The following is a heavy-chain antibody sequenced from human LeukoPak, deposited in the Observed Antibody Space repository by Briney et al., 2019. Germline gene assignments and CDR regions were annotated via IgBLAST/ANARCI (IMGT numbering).Heavy chain of an antibody. V-gene: IGHV4-4*09. J-gene: IGHJ4*02. Sequence: PSETLSLTCTVSGGSISNYYWGWIRQPPGKDLDWIAYIYASGSTYYNPSLTRRVTMSMVASTNQFSLRLTSVTAADTAVYFCARLHPRTNYDFRSGSYAFDYWGQGILVTVSS. CDR2: IYASGST. D-gene: IGHD3-3*01. CDR3: ARLHPRTNYDFRSGSYAFDY. CDR1: GGSISNYY.